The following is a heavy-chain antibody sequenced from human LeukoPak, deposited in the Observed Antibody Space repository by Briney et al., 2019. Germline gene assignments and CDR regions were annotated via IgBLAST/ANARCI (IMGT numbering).Heavy chain of an antibody. CDR2: IIPIFGTA. J-gene: IGHJ6*02. Sequence: ASVKVSCKASGGTFSSYAISWVRQAPGQGLEWMGGIIPIFGTANYAQKFQGRVTITADESTSTAYMELSSLRSEDTAVYYCARDLIIPAVAATYYYYGMDVWGQGTTVTVSS. CDR3: ARDLIIPAVAATYYYYGMDV. D-gene: IGHD6-19*01. CDR1: GGTFSSYA. V-gene: IGHV1-69*13.